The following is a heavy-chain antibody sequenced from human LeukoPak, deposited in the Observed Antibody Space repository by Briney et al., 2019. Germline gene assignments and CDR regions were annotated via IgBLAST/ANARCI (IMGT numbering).Heavy chain of an antibody. CDR1: GGTFSSYA. D-gene: IGHD2-15*01. CDR2: MNPNSGNT. CDR3: AIRYCSGGSCYFDY. J-gene: IGHJ4*02. Sequence: ASVKVSCKASGGTFSSYAISWVRQAPGQGLEWMGWMNPNSGNTGYAQKFQGRVTITRNTSISTAYMELSSLRSEDTAVYYCAIRYCSGGSCYFDYWGQGTLVTVSS. V-gene: IGHV1-8*03.